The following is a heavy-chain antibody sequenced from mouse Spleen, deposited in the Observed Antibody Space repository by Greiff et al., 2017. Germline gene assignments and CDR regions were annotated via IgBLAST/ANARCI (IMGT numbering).Heavy chain of an antibody. J-gene: IGHJ1*03. Sequence: QVQLQQSGPELVKPGASVKISCKASGYAFSSSWMNWVKQRPGKGLEWIGRIYPGDGDTNYNGKFKGKATLTADKSSSTAYMQLSSLTSEDSAVHFCARYNYYGSSRYWYFDVWGTGTTVTVSS. CDR1: GYAFSSSW. V-gene: IGHV1-82*01. D-gene: IGHD1-1*01. CDR2: IYPGDGDT. CDR3: ARYNYYGSSRYWYFDV.